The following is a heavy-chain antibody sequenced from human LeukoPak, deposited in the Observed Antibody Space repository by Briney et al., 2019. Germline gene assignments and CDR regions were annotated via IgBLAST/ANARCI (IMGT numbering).Heavy chain of an antibody. Sequence: GGSLRLSCAASGFTFGGFTMSWVRQTPGRGLEWLSGILADADAGKAYYADSVKGRFTIYRDNSKNTLYLQMNNLRADDTAVYFCAKDLNSVDGRWEFDPWGQGTLVTV. V-gene: IGHV3-23*01. CDR2: ILADADAGKA. CDR1: GFTFGGFT. J-gene: IGHJ5*02. D-gene: IGHD5-24*01. CDR3: AKDLNSVDGRWEFDP.